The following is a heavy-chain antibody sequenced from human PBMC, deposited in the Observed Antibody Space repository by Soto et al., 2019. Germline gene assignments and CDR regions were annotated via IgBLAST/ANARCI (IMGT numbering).Heavy chain of an antibody. V-gene: IGHV1-18*01. CDR3: ANLWFGEPTNYYYYGMDV. CDR1: GYTFTSYG. J-gene: IGHJ6*02. Sequence: ASVKVSCKASGYTFTSYGISWVRQAPGQGLEWMGWISAYNGNTNYAQKPQGRVTMTTDTSTSTAYMELRSLRSDDTAVYYCANLWFGEPTNYYYYGMDVWGQGTTVTVSS. D-gene: IGHD3-10*01. CDR2: ISAYNGNT.